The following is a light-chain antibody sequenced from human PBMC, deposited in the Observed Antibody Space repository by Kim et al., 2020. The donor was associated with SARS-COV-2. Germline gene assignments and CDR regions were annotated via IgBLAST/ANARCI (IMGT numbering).Light chain of an antibody. CDR2: YDS. Sequence: PGKTATIIYGGTNIGGKSVQWYQQKPGQAPGLVIYYDSGRPSGRPERFSGSNSGNTASLTISRVEAGDEADYYCQVWDSSSDHYIFVSGTKVTVL. J-gene: IGLJ1*01. CDR3: QVWDSSSDHYI. CDR1: NIGGKS. V-gene: IGLV3-21*04.